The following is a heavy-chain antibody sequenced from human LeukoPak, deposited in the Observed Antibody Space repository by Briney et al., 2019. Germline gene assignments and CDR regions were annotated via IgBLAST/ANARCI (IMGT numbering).Heavy chain of an antibody. J-gene: IGHJ4*02. V-gene: IGHV4-34*01. D-gene: IGHD4-17*01. CDR3: SRGRRAHLRCVDC. Sequence: SETLSLTCAVYGGSFSGYYWSWIRQPPGKGLEWIGEINHSGSTNYNPSLKSRVTISVDTSKNQFSLKLSSLTAADTAVYSLSRGRRAHLRCVDCGGQGILVTVSS. CDR1: GGSFSGYY. CDR2: INHSGST.